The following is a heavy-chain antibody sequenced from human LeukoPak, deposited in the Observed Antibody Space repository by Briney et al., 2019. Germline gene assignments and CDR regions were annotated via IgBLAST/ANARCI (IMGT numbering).Heavy chain of an antibody. CDR1: GYTFTNNY. CDR3: ARGPPNWGYDY. D-gene: IGHD7-27*01. J-gene: IGHJ4*02. CDR2: MSPNSGDT. V-gene: IGHV1-8*02. Sequence: GASVKVSCKASGYTFTNNYLHWVRQATGQRPEWMGWMSPNSGDTGYAQKFQDRVTMTRNTSISTAYMELSSLRSDDTAVYYCARGPPNWGYDYWGPGTLVTVSS.